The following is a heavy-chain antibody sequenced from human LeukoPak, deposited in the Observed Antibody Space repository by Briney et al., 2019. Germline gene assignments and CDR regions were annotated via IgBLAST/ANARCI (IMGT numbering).Heavy chain of an antibody. J-gene: IGHJ4*02. D-gene: IGHD6-13*01. Sequence: SVKVSCKASGGTFSSYAISWVLQAPGQGLEWMGGIIPIFGTANYAQKFQGRVTITADESTSTAYMELSSLRSEDTAVYYCARAEYSSSWFDYWGQGTLVTVSS. CDR1: GGTFSSYA. CDR2: IIPIFGTA. CDR3: ARAEYSSSWFDY. V-gene: IGHV1-69*13.